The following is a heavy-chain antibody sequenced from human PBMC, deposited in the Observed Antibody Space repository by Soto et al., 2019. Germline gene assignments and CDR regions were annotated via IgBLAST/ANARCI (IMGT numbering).Heavy chain of an antibody. CDR3: ARSRFLEWSARDYYYGMDV. CDR1: GFTFSDYY. J-gene: IGHJ6*02. D-gene: IGHD3-3*01. V-gene: IGHV3-11*01. Sequence: GGSLRLSCAASGFTFSDYYMSWIRQAPGKGLEWVSYISSSGSTIYYADSVKGRFTISRDNAKNSLYLQMNSLRAEDTAVYYCARSRFLEWSARDYYYGMDVWGQGTTVTVSS. CDR2: ISSSGSTI.